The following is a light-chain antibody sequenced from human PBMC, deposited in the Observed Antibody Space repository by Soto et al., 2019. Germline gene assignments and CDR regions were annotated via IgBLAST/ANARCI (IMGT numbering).Light chain of an antibody. Sequence: EIVLTQSPGTLSLSPGERATLSCRASQSVSSSYLAWYQQKPGQAPRLLIYGASSRATGIPDRFSGSGSGTDLALTIIRLETEDFAVYYWQQYGSSLITFGQGTRLEIK. CDR1: QSVSSSY. CDR3: QQYGSSLIT. CDR2: GAS. J-gene: IGKJ5*01. V-gene: IGKV3-20*01.